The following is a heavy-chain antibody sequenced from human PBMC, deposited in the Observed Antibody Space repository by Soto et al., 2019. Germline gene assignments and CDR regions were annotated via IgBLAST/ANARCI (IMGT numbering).Heavy chain of an antibody. CDR3: ARRTMGNYYYMDV. J-gene: IGHJ6*03. V-gene: IGHV3-11*01. Sequence: QVQLVESGGGLVKPGGSLRLSCVASGFTLSDYYMSWIRQAPGKGLEWVSYISSSGTIDNYADSVKGRFTISRDNDKNSLFLQTNGLRAEDTAVYYCARRTMGNYYYMDVWGKGTTVTVSS. CDR1: GFTLSDYY. D-gene: IGHD3-10*01. CDR2: ISSSGTID.